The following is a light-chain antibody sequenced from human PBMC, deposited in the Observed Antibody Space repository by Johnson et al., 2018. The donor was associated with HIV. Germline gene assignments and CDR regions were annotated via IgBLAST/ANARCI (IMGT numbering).Light chain of an antibody. Sequence: QSLLTQPPSVSAAPGQKVTISCSGSSSNIGINYVSWYQQLPGTAHKLLIYENTKRPSGIPDRFSGSKSGTSATLGITGLQTGDEADYYCGTWDTSLSAGGVFGTGTKVTVL. V-gene: IGLV1-51*02. J-gene: IGLJ1*01. CDR1: SSNIGINY. CDR2: ENT. CDR3: GTWDTSLSAGGV.